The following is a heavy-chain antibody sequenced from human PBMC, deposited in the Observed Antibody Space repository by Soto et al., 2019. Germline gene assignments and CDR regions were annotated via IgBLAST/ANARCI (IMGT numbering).Heavy chain of an antibody. CDR2: INHSGST. D-gene: IGHD4-17*01. CDR1: GGSFSGYY. V-gene: IGHV4-34*02. Sequence: QVQLQQWGAGLVKPSETLSLTCAVYGGSFSGYYWSWIRQPPGKGLEWIGEINHSGSTNYNPSLKSRVXXSXDXXKNQFSLKLSSVTAADTAVYYCATHDYGAAGWFDPWGQGTLVTVSS. J-gene: IGHJ5*02. CDR3: ATHDYGAAGWFDP.